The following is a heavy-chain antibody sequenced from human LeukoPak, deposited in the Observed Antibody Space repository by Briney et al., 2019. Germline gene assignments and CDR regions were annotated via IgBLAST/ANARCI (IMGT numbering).Heavy chain of an antibody. Sequence: ASVQVSCKASGYTFTGYDITWVRQATGQGLEWMGWMNPNSGNTGYAQRFQGRVTMTRNTSINTAYMELSSLRSEDTALYYCARESGFYASGSRYWGQGTLVTVSS. D-gene: IGHD3-10*01. V-gene: IGHV1-8*01. CDR2: MNPNSGNT. CDR3: ARESGFYASGSRY. J-gene: IGHJ4*02. CDR1: GYTFTGYD.